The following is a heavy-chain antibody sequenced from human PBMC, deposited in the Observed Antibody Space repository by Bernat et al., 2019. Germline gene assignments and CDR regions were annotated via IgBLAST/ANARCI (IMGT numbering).Heavy chain of an antibody. Sequence: QVQLVQSGAEVKKPGSSVKVSCKASGGTFSSYAISWVRQAPGQGLEWMGGIIPIFGTANYAQKFQGRGTITADESTSTAYMELSSLRSEDTAVYYCARGVVVPAAINYYYYYMDVWGKGTTVTVSS. D-gene: IGHD2-2*01. CDR3: ARGVVVPAAINYYYYYMDV. V-gene: IGHV1-69*01. J-gene: IGHJ6*03. CDR2: IIPIFGTA. CDR1: GGTFSSYA.